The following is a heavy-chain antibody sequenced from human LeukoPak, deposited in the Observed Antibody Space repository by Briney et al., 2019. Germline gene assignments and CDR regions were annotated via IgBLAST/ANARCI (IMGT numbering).Heavy chain of an antibody. J-gene: IGHJ6*03. CDR3: ARDRAYYDFWSGYYGYYYYMDV. V-gene: IGHV4-59*01. CDR2: IYYSGST. D-gene: IGHD3-3*01. Sequence: SETLSLTCTVSGGSISSYYWSWIRQPPGKGLEGIGYIYYSGSTNYNPSLTSRVTISVDTSKNQFSLKLSSVTAADTAVYYCARDRAYYDFWSGYYGYYYYMDVWGKGTTVTVSS. CDR1: GGSISSYY.